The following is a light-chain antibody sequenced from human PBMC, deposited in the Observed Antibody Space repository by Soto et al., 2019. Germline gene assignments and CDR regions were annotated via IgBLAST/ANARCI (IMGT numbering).Light chain of an antibody. J-gene: IGKJ1*01. V-gene: IGKV1-5*03. CDR2: KAS. CDR1: RGISSF. Sequence: IQLTQSPCALSSSVGDRVSVTCRASRGISSFLAWYQLKPGKAPKLLIYKASTLKSGVPSRFSGSGSGTEFTLTISSLQPDDFATYYCQHYNSYSEAFGQGTKVDI. CDR3: QHYNSYSEA.